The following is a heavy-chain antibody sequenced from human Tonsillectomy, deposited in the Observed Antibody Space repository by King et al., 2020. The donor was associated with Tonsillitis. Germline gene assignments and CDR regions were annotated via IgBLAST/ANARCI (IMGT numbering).Heavy chain of an antibody. V-gene: IGHV4-39*07. CDR3: ARDRLTPSSSYYKGTGMDV. Sequence: LQLQESGPGLVKPSETLSLTCTVSGASISSSSYYWGWIRQPPGKGLEWIGSIYYSGSTYYNPSLKSRVTISVDTSKNQFSLKLSSVTAADTAVYYCARDRLTPSSSYYKGTGMDVWGQGTTVTVSS. CDR1: GASISSSSYY. J-gene: IGHJ6*02. CDR2: IYYSGST. D-gene: IGHD6-13*01.